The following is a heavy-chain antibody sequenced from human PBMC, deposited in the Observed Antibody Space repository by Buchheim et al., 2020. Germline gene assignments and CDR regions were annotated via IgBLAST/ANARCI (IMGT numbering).Heavy chain of an antibody. J-gene: IGHJ5*02. Sequence: QVQLQESGPGLVKPSQTLSLTCTVSGGSISSGDYYWSWIRQPPGKGLEWIGYIYYSGSTYYNPSLQSRVTISVDTSKNQFSLKLSSVTAADTAVYYCARDAAGITMVRGAPIPTGRFDPWGQGTL. CDR3: ARDAAGITMVRGAPIPTGRFDP. V-gene: IGHV4-30-4*01. CDR2: IYYSGST. D-gene: IGHD3-10*01. CDR1: GGSISSGDYY.